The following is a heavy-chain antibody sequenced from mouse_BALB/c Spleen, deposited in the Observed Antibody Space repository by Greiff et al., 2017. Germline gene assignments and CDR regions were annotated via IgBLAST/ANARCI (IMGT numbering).Heavy chain of an antibody. V-gene: IGHV1-7*01. CDR3: ARGDYGNYFDY. Sequence: VQLQQSGAELAKPGASVKMSCKASGYTFTSYWMHWVKQRPGQGLEWIGYINPSTGYTEYNQKFKDKATLTADKSSSTAYMQLSSLTSEDSAVYYCARGDYGNYFDYWGQGTTLTVSS. J-gene: IGHJ2*01. D-gene: IGHD2-1*01. CDR2: INPSTGYT. CDR1: GYTFTSYW.